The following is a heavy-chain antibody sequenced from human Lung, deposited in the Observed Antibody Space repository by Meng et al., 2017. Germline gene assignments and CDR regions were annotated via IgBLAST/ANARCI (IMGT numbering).Heavy chain of an antibody. V-gene: IGHV4-4*02. D-gene: IGHD2-21*01. CDR3: TKNDFYCLGY. Sequence: QVQRRESGPGVVKPSGTLSLTCAVLGGSISSDNWWSWGRQPPGKGLEWIGEIYHSGSTNYNPSLKSRITISVDKPKNQFSLTLSSVTAADTAVYYCTKNDFYCLGYWGQGTLVTVSS. J-gene: IGHJ4*02. CDR2: IYHSGST. CDR1: GGSISSDNW.